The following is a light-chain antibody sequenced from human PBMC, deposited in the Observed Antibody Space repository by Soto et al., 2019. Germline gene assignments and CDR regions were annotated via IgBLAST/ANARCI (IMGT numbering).Light chain of an antibody. CDR2: STT. J-gene: IGLJ2*01. Sequence: QAVVTQEPSLTVSPGGTVTLTCASSTGPVTSGHYPNWFQQKPGQAPTALIYSTTRKHSWTPARFTGSRLGGKAALSVSGVQPEDEADYDCLLCAAGTQVVFGGGTKLTVL. V-gene: IGLV7-43*01. CDR1: TGPVTSGHY. CDR3: LLCAAGTQVV.